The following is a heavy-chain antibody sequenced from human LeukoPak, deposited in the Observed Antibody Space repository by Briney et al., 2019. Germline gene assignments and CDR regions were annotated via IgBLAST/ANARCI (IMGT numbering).Heavy chain of an antibody. D-gene: IGHD1-26*01. CDR1: GFTFSDYA. CDR2: ISFDGTNK. V-gene: IGHV3-30-3*01. CDR3: ARDIRGRYGTLWVDY. Sequence: PGGSLRLSCAASGFTFSDYAMHWVRQAPGKGLEWVAVISFDGTNKYYADSVQGRFFISRENSKYTLYLQMNSVRTEDTAVYYCARDIRGRYGTLWVDYWGQGTLVTVSS. J-gene: IGHJ4*02.